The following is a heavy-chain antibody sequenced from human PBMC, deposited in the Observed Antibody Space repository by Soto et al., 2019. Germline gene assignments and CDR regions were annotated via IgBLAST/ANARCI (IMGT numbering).Heavy chain of an antibody. J-gene: IGHJ5*02. V-gene: IGHV4-4*07. CDR2: IYSSGST. CDR1: GGAINSYY. D-gene: IGHD3-3*01. Sequence: SETLSLTCTVSGGAINSYYWTWFRQPAGKGLEWIGSIYSSGSTKYNPSLQSRVTMSLDTSKNQFSLRLNSVTAAETAVYYCARGQRFSDWFDPWGQGTLVTVS. CDR3: ARGQRFSDWFDP.